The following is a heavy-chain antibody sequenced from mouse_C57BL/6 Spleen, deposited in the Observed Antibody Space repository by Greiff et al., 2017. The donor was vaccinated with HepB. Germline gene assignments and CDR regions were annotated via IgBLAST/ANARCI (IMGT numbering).Heavy chain of an antibody. D-gene: IGHD1-1*01. CDR3: ARSGLCYSDYFDY. CDR1: GYTFTSYW. J-gene: IGHJ2*01. CDR2: IHPNSGST. V-gene: IGHV1-64*01. Sequence: QVQLQQPGAELVKPGASVKLSCKASGYTFTSYWMHWVKQRPGQGLEWIGMIHPNSGSTNYNEKFKSKATLTVDKSSSTAYMQLSSLTSEDSAVYYCARSGLCYSDYFDYWGQGTTLTVSS.